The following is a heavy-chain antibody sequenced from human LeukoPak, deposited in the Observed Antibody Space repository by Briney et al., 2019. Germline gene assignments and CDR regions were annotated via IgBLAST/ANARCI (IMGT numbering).Heavy chain of an antibody. V-gene: IGHV3-21*01. CDR1: GFTFSSYS. Sequence: GGSLRLSCAASGFTFSSYSMNWVRQAPGKGLEWVSSISNSGSYIYYADSVKGRFTISRDNAKNSLYLQMNSLRAEDTAVYYCARGFSDFDFTPDAFDIWGQGTMVTVSS. CDR2: ISNSGSYI. CDR3: ARGFSDFDFTPDAFDI. D-gene: IGHD3-3*01. J-gene: IGHJ3*02.